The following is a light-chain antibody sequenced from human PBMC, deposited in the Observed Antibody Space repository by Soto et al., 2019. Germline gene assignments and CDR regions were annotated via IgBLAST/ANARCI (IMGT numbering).Light chain of an antibody. J-gene: IGLJ3*02. CDR3: SLYTSSSTWV. V-gene: IGLV2-14*01. CDR1: SSDVGGYNY. CDR2: GVS. Sequence: QSALTQPASVSGSPGQSITISCTGTSSDVGGYNYVSWYQHHPGKAPKLMIYGVSNRPSGVSNRFSGSKSGNTASLTISGLQVEDEGDYYCSLYTSSSTWVFGGGTKLTVL.